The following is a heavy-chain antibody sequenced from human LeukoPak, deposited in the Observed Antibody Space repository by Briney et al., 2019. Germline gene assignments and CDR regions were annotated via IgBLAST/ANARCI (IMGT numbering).Heavy chain of an antibody. CDR1: GFTVSSNY. D-gene: IGHD5-24*01. Sequence: GGSLRLSCAASGFTVSSNYMIWVRQAPGKGLEWVSVIFSGYSTYYADSVKGRFTISRDNSKNMLYLQMNSLRAEDTAVYYCATGRDGYSWRPFDIWGQGTTVTVSS. V-gene: IGHV3-66*01. CDR3: ATGRDGYSWRPFDI. J-gene: IGHJ3*02. CDR2: IFSGYST.